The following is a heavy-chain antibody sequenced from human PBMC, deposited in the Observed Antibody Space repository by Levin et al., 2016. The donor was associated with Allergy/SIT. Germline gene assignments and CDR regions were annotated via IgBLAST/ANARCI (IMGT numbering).Heavy chain of an antibody. V-gene: IGHV3-30*18. CDR3: AKSGQWLVRFLDY. CDR1: GFTFSSYG. J-gene: IGHJ4*02. Sequence: SLKISCAASGFTFSSYGMHWVRQAPGKGLEWVAVISYDGSNKYYADSVKGRFTISRDNSKNTLYLQMNSLRAEDTAVYYCAKSGQWLVRFLDYWGQGTLVTVSS. D-gene: IGHD6-19*01. CDR2: ISYDGSNK.